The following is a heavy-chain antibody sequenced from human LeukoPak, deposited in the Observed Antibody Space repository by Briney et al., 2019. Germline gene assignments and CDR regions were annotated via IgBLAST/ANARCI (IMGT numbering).Heavy chain of an antibody. CDR3: ARDKGHYYFDQ. V-gene: IGHV3-33*01. CDR2: IWNDGSQK. J-gene: IGHJ4*02. Sequence: GRSLRLSCAASGFTFSSYDMHWVRQAPGKGLEWVAVIWNDGSQKYYADSVKGRFTISRDNSKNTLYLQMNSLRAEDTAVYYCARDKGHYYFDQWGQGTLLTVSS. CDR1: GFTFSSYD.